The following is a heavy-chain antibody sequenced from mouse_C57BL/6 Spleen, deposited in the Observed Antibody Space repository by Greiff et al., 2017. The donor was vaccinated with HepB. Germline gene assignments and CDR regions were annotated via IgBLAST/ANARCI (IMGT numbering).Heavy chain of an antibody. V-gene: IGHV1-42*01. J-gene: IGHJ1*03. CDR2: INPSTGGT. Sequence: EVQLQQSGPELVKPGASVKISCKASGYSFTGYYMNWVKQSPEKSLEWIGEINPSTGGTTYNQKFKAKATLTVDKSSSTAYMQLKSLTSEDSAVYYCARDLITTVVARYFDVWGTGTTVTVSS. D-gene: IGHD1-1*01. CDR3: ARDLITTVVARYFDV. CDR1: GYSFTGYY.